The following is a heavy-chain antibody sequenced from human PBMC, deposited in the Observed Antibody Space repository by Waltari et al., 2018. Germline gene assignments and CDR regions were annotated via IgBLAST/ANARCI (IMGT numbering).Heavy chain of an antibody. CDR2: FDPEDGEI. D-gene: IGHD6-19*01. Sequence: QVQLIQSGAEVKKPGASVKVSCEVSGYTLSELSLQWVRQAPGKGLEGWGGFDPEDGEIIYAQKFQGRVTMTEDTATNTAYMELGGLRSDDTAVYYCSTAAVAGTSWFDPWGQGTLVTVSS. J-gene: IGHJ5*02. CDR1: GYTLSELS. V-gene: IGHV1-24*01. CDR3: STAAVAGTSWFDP.